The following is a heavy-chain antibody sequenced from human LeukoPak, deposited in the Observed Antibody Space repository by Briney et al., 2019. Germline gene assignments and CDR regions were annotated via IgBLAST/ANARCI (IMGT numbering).Heavy chain of an antibody. J-gene: IGHJ4*02. CDR3: AKSGLNRFDY. CDR2: ITGSDYA. V-gene: IGHV3-23*01. D-gene: IGHD2-15*01. Sequence: GGTLRLSCAASGFKFSDYGMIWVRQVPGKGLEWVAGITGSDYADHADSVKGRFTISRDNSKNTLYLQMNSLRAEDTAIYYCAKSGLNRFDYWGLGTLVTVSS. CDR1: GFKFSDYG.